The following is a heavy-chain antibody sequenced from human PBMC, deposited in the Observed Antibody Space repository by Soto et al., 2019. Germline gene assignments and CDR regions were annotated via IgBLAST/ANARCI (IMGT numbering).Heavy chain of an antibody. CDR1: GFTFSSYG. CDR2: ISYDGSNK. D-gene: IGHD1-26*01. J-gene: IGHJ4*02. V-gene: IGHV3-30*18. CDR3: AKDKAVYLVGASYYFDY. Sequence: PRGSLRLSCAASGFTFSSYGMHWVRQAPGKGLEWVAVISYDGSNKYYADSVKGRFTISRDNSKNTLYLQMNSLRAEDTAVYYCAKDKAVYLVGASYYFDYWGQGTLVTVSS.